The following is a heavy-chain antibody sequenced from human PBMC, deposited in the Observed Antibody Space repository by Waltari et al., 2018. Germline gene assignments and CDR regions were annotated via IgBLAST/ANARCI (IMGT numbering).Heavy chain of an antibody. D-gene: IGHD6-13*01. V-gene: IGHV4-38-2*01. J-gene: IGHJ4*02. CDR2: IYHVGST. CDR3: ARPAAAGQFDY. Sequence: QVQLQESGPGLVKPSETLSLTCAVSGYSISSGYYWGWIRQPPGKGLEWIGSIYHVGSTYDNPSLKSRVTISVDTSKNQFSLKLSSVTAADTAVYYCARPAAAGQFDYWGQGTLVTVSS. CDR1: GYSISSGYY.